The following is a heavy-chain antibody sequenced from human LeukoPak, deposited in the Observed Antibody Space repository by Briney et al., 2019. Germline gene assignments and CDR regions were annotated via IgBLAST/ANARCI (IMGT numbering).Heavy chain of an antibody. CDR2: VKSKTDGGTI. CDR1: GFTFTNAW. Sequence: KAGGSLRLSCAASGFTFTNAWMTWVRQAPGKGLEWVGRVKSKTDGGTIDYAAPVKGRFTISRDDSKNTLYLQMNSLETEDTAVYYRTPLASGKYRIDVWGHWTPVTVSS. J-gene: IGHJ6*02. V-gene: IGHV3-15*01. D-gene: IGHD1-26*01. CDR3: TPLASGKYRIDV.